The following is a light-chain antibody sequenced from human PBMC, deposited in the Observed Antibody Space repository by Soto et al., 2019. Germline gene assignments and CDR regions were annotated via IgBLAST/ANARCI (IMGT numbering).Light chain of an antibody. CDR3: SSFVGAPVI. CDR1: STDVGEYNY. V-gene: IGLV2-8*01. J-gene: IGLJ2*01. Sequence: QSVLTQPPSASGSPGQSVTIPCAGTSTDVGEYNYVSWYQQHPGKVPKLIIFEVNKRPSGVPDRFSGSKSGDTASLTVSGLQAEDEADYYCSSFVGAPVIFGGGTKVIVL. CDR2: EVN.